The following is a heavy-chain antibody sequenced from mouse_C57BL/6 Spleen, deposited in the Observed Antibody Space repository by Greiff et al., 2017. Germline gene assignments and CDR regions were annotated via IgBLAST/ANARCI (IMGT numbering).Heavy chain of an antibody. D-gene: IGHD2-13*01. J-gene: IGHJ2*01. CDR1: GFTFSDYY. Sequence: EVKLMESEGGLVQPGSSMTLSCTASGFTFSDYYMAWVRQVLEKGLEWVANINYYGGSHYYLDSLKSRFIISRDNAKNILYLQMSSLKSADTASYYSARGANDSDCSFDYWGQGTTLTVSS. V-gene: IGHV5-16*01. CDR2: INYYGGSH. CDR3: ARGANDSDCSFDY.